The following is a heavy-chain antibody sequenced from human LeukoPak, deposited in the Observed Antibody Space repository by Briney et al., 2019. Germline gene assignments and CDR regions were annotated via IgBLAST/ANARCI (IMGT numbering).Heavy chain of an antibody. D-gene: IGHD2-2*01. Sequence: GESLKISCKGSGYSFTSCWIGWVRQMPGKGLEWMGIIYPGDSDTRYSPSFQGQVTISADKSISTAYLQWSSLKASDTATYYCARYCSSTSCYGFPDYWGQGTLVTVSS. CDR2: IYPGDSDT. V-gene: IGHV5-51*01. CDR1: GYSFTSCW. J-gene: IGHJ4*02. CDR3: ARYCSSTSCYGFPDY.